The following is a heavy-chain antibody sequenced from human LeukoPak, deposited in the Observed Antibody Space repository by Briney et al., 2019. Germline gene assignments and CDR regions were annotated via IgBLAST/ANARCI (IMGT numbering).Heavy chain of an antibody. CDR1: GDSISSYY. Sequence: SETLSLTCTVSGDSISSYYWSWTRQPPGMGLEWIGYIYYSGITNYNPSLKSRVTISVDTSKNQLSLKLSSVTAADTAVYYCARRGLYDSTGYYSFDYWGQGSLVTVSS. V-gene: IGHV4-59*08. J-gene: IGHJ4*02. CDR2: IYYSGIT. CDR3: ARRGLYDSTGYYSFDY. D-gene: IGHD3-22*01.